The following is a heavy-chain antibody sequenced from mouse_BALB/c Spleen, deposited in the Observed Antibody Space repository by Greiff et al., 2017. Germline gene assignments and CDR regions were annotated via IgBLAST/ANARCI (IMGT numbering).Heavy chain of an antibody. CDR2: IYPGNGDT. CDR1: GYTFTSYN. CDR3: ARGLRRYFDV. V-gene: IGHV1-12*01. J-gene: IGHJ1*01. Sequence: QVQLKQPGAELVKPGASVKMSCKASGYTFTSYNMHWVKQTPGQGLEWIGAIYPGNGDTSYNQKFKGKATLTADKSSSTAYMQLSSLTSEDSAVYYCARGLRRYFDVWGAGTTVTVSS. D-gene: IGHD2-2*01.